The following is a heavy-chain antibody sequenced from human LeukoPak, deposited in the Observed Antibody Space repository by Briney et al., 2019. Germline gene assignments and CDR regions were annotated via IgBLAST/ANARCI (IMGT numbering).Heavy chain of an antibody. D-gene: IGHD2-2*01. Sequence: ASVKVSCKASGYTFTSYGISWVRQAPGQGLEWMGWISAYNGNTNYAQKFQGRVTMTRDTSISTAYMELSRLRSDDTAVYYCARETGGGVVVPAYHFDYWGQGTLVTVSS. CDR3: ARETGGGVVVPAYHFDY. CDR2: ISAYNGNT. J-gene: IGHJ4*02. V-gene: IGHV1-18*01. CDR1: GYTFTSYG.